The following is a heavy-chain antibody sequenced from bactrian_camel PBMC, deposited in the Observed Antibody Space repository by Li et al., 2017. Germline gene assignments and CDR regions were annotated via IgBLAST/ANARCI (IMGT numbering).Heavy chain of an antibody. Sequence: HVQLVESGGDSVLAGGSLRLSCAASGYRSYCTYDMRWYRQAPGNECELVSSISVDGDIYSAESVKGRFTISRDNSKNAVYLEMTNLKPQDTAMYFCVVGHICTHSGCSRGQGTQVTVS. CDR1: GYRSYCTYD. CDR3: VVGHICTHSGCS. CDR2: ISVDGDI. V-gene: IGHV3S55*01. D-gene: IGHD2*01. J-gene: IGHJ4*01.